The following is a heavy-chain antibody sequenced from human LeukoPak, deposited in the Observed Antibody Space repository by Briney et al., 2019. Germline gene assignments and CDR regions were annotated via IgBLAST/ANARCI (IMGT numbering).Heavy chain of an antibody. J-gene: IGHJ4*02. CDR2: INHSGST. CDR1: GGSFSGYY. D-gene: IGHD1-26*01. CDR3: ARVPARYSGSYYAGVVDY. Sequence: PSETLSFTCAVYGGSFSGYYWSWIRQPPGKGLEWIGEINHSGSTNYNPSLKSRVTISVDTSKNQFSLKLSSVTAADTAVYYCARVPARYSGSYYAGVVDYWGQGTLVTVSS. V-gene: IGHV4-34*01.